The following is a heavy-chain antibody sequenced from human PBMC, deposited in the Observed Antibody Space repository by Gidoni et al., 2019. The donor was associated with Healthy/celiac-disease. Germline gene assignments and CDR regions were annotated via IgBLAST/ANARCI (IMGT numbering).Heavy chain of an antibody. V-gene: IGHV4-61*02. CDR1: GGSIRSGSYY. CDR3: ASRAAEGSGYFDY. CDR2: LYTSGST. Sequence: QVQLQESGPGLVKPSQTLSLTCPVSGGSIRSGSYYWSWIRQPAGKGLEWIGRLYTSGSTNYNPSLKSRVTMSVDTSKNQFSLKLSSGTAADTAVYYCASRAAEGSGYFDYWGQGTLVTVSS. J-gene: IGHJ4*02. D-gene: IGHD2-15*01.